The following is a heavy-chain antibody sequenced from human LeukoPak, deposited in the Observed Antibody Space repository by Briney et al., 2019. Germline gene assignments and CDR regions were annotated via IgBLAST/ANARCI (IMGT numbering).Heavy chain of an antibody. J-gene: IGHJ4*02. CDR2: INHSGST. V-gene: IGHV4-34*01. CDR1: GVSFSGYY. CDR3: ARAPGSPLDY. D-gene: IGHD6-25*01. Sequence: SETLSLTCAVYGVSFSGYYWSWIRQPPGKGLEWIGEINHSGSTNYNPSLKSRVTISVDTSKNQFSLKLSSVTAADTAVYYCARAPGSPLDYWGQGTLVTVSS.